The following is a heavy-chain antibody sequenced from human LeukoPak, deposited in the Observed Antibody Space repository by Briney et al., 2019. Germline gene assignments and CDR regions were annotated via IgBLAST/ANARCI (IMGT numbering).Heavy chain of an antibody. Sequence: PSETLSLTCAVYGGSFSGYYWSWIRQRPGKGLEWIGEINHSGSTNYNPSLKSRVTISVDTSKNQFSLKLSSVTAADTAVYYCEETGWGRAFDIWGQGTMVTVSS. J-gene: IGHJ3*02. CDR1: GGSFSGYY. D-gene: IGHD7-27*01. CDR3: EETGWGRAFDI. CDR2: INHSGST. V-gene: IGHV4-34*01.